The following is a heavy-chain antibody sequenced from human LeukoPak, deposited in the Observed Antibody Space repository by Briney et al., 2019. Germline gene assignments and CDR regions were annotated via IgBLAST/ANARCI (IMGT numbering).Heavy chain of an antibody. CDR3: ARSYGGSSYGMDV. J-gene: IGHJ6*02. V-gene: IGHV3-66*01. CDR1: GFTVSSNY. D-gene: IGHD5-12*01. CDR2: ISSGGST. Sequence: GGSLRLSCAASGFTVSSNYMSWVRHAPGKGLEWVSVISSGGSTYYADSVKGRFTISRDNSKNTLYLQMGSLRAEDMAVYYCARSYGGSSYGMDVWGQGTTVTVSS.